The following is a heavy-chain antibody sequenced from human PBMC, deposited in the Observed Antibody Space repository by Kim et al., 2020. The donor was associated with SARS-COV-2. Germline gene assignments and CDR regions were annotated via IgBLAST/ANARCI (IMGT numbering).Heavy chain of an antibody. CDR3: AGLEYSSSSTDY. J-gene: IGHJ4*02. Sequence: NYAQKFQGRVTMTRDTSISTAYMELSRLRSDDTAVYYCAGLEYSSSSTDYWGQGTLVTVSS. D-gene: IGHD6-6*01. V-gene: IGHV1-2*02.